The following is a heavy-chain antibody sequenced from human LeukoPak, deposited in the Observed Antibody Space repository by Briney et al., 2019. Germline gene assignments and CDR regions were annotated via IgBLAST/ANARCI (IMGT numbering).Heavy chain of an antibody. V-gene: IGHV3-7*01. CDR3: ARVRHPDYGDYRFDY. Sequence: GGSLRLSCAASGFTFSSYWMSWVRQAPGKGLEWVANIKQDGSEKYYVDSVKGRFTISRDNAKNSLYLQMNSLRAEDTAVYYCARVRHPDYGDYRFDYWGQGTLVTVSS. CDR1: GFTFSSYW. D-gene: IGHD4-17*01. J-gene: IGHJ4*02. CDR2: IKQDGSEK.